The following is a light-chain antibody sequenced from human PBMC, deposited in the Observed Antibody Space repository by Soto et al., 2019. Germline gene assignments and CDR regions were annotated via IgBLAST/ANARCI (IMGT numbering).Light chain of an antibody. J-gene: IGLJ2*01. Sequence: SYELTQPPSVSVSPGQTASITCSGDKLGDKYACWYQQKPGQSPVLVIYQDSKRPSGIPERFSGSNSGNTATLTISGTQAMDEADYYCQAWDSSTRVVFGGGTNLTVL. CDR3: QAWDSSTRVV. V-gene: IGLV3-1*01. CDR2: QDS. CDR1: KLGDKY.